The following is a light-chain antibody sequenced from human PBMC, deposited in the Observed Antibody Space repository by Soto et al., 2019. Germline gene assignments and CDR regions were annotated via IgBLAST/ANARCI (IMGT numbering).Light chain of an antibody. Sequence: DIQMTQSPSTLSASVGDRVTITCRASQSISNWMAWYQQKPGKAPKLLIYKASSLESGVPARCSGNRSRTEFTLTNSSLQPDDFATYCCQQYNSSNTFGEGTKLEIK. CDR2: KAS. CDR1: QSISNW. V-gene: IGKV1-5*03. CDR3: QQYNSSNT. J-gene: IGKJ2*01.